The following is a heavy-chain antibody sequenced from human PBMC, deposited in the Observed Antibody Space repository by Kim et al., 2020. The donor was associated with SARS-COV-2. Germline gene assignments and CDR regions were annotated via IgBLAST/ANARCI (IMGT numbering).Heavy chain of an antibody. J-gene: IGHJ4*02. D-gene: IGHD6-6*01. V-gene: IGHV4-34*01. CDR1: GGSFSGYY. CDR3: ARGFMPYSSSSGVLY. CDR2: INHSGST. Sequence: SETLSLTCAVYGGSFSGYYWSWIRQPPGKGLEWIGEINHSGSTNYNPSLKSRVTISVDTSKNQFSLKLSSVTAADTAVYYCARGFMPYSSSSGVLYWGQGTLVTVSP.